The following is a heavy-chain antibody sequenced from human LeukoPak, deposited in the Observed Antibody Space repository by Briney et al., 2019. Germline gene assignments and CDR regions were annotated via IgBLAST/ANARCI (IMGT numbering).Heavy chain of an antibody. CDR1: GYTFTSYG. D-gene: IGHD3-10*01. CDR3: ARRYDKNAFDI. J-gene: IGHJ3*02. CDR2: IIPIFGTA. V-gene: IGHV1-69*06. Sequence: SVKVSCKASGYTFTSYGISWVRQAPGQGLEWMGAIIPIFGTANYAQKFQGRVTITADKSTSTAYMELSSLRSEDTAVYYCARRYDKNAFDIWGQGTMVTVSS.